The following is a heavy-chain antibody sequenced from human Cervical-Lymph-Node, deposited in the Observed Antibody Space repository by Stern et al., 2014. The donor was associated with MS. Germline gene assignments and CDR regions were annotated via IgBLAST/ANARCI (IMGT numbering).Heavy chain of an antibody. D-gene: IGHD2-2*01. CDR3: ARPYYSTSWPDGFAI. V-gene: IGHV5-51*03. Sequence: EVQLVQSGAEVKKPGESLKIACQASGYSFTNYWIGWLRQLPGKGLEWVGIIYPGDSNPRYTRYSPSFLGQVTISADKSISTAYLQWSSLKASDAAMYYCARPYYSTSWPDGFAIWGQGTMVTVSS. CDR2: IYPGDSNPRYT. J-gene: IGHJ3*02. CDR1: GYSFTNYW.